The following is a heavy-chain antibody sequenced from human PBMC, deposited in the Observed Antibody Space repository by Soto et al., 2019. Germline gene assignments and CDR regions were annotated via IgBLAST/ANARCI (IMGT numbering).Heavy chain of an antibody. D-gene: IGHD5-12*01. Sequence: EAQLVESGGGLVQPGGSLRLSCAASGFTFSNYAMNWVRQAPGKGLEWVAYITSRGPTIYYVDSVKGRFNSSRDNAKTSLYLQMNSLRAEDTAIYYSARDSLRNGYKNAWGQGTLGNVSS. CDR3: ARDSLRNGYKNA. CDR1: GFTFSNYA. V-gene: IGHV3-48*03. J-gene: IGHJ5*02. CDR2: ITSRGPTI.